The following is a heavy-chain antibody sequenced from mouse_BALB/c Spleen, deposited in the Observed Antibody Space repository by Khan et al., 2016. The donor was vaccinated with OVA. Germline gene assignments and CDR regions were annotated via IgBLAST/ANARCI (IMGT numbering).Heavy chain of an antibody. J-gene: IGHJ3*01. CDR1: GFSLTSYG. D-gene: IGHD1-1*01. V-gene: IGHV2-3*01. Sequence: QVQLKESGPGLVAPSQSLSITCTVSGFSLTSYGVGWVRQPPGKGLEWLGVIWGDGSTNYHSALISRLNINKDNSKSQVFLKLNSLQTDDTVTYYCALYYYGRAWFAYWGQGTLVTVSA. CDR3: ALYYYGRAWFAY. CDR2: IWGDGST.